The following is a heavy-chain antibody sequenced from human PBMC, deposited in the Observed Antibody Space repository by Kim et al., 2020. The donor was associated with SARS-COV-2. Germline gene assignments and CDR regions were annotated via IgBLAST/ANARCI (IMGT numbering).Heavy chain of an antibody. V-gene: IGHV4-34*01. D-gene: IGHD1-26*01. CDR2: INHSGST. CDR1: GGSFSGYY. CDR3: ARWRGSYYFDY. Sequence: SETLSLTCAVYGGSFSGYYWSWIRQPPGKGLEWIGEINHSGSTNYNPSLKSRVTISVDTSKNQFSLKLSSVTAADTAVYYCARWRGSYYFDYWGQGTLVTVSS. J-gene: IGHJ4*02.